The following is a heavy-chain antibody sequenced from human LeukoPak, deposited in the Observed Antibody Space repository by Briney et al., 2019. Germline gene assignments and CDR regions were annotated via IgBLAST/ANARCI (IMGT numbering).Heavy chain of an antibody. CDR2: IWHDGYTK. CDR3: ARDGFVTNTYYYYYMDV. J-gene: IGHJ6*03. Sequence: GGSLRLSCAASGLTFSSYAMHWVRQAPGKGLEWVAVIWHDGYTKYYAVSVKGRSTISRDTSNDTLYLQMSSLRAEDTAVYYCARDGFVTNTYYYYYMDVWGRGTTVTVSS. CDR1: GLTFSSYA. V-gene: IGHV3-33*01. D-gene: IGHD3-10*01.